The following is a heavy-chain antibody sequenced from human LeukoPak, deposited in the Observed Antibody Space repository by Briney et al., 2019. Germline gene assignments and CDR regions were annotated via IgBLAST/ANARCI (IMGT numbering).Heavy chain of an antibody. J-gene: IGHJ4*02. Sequence: GGSLRLSCAASGFTFGDFAMHWVRQAPGKGLEWVALFSFDGSNKYYADSVKGRFTISRDNSKNTLSLQMNSLRAEDTAVYYCAREQWLVLNYFDSWGQGTLVTVSS. CDR2: FSFDGSNK. CDR1: GFTFGDFA. CDR3: AREQWLVLNYFDS. D-gene: IGHD6-19*01. V-gene: IGHV3-30-3*01.